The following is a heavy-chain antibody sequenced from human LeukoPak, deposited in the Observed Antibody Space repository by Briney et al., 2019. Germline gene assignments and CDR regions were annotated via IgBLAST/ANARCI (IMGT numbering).Heavy chain of an antibody. Sequence: TLSLTCTVSGGSISSGGYYWSWIRQHPGKGLEWIGYIYYSGSTYYNPSLKSRVTISVDTSKNQFSLKLSSVTAADTAVYYCASLPQTEYQLLHPSDAFDIWGQGTMVTVSS. J-gene: IGHJ3*02. CDR1: GGSISSGGYY. D-gene: IGHD2-2*02. V-gene: IGHV4-31*03. CDR2: IYYSGST. CDR3: ASLPQTEYQLLHPSDAFDI.